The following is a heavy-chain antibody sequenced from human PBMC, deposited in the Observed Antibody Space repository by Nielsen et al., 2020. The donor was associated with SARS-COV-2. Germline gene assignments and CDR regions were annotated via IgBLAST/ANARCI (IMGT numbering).Heavy chain of an antibody. CDR3: TTDGFCGGDCYLDDAFDI. CDR2: IKSKTDGGTT. V-gene: IGHV3-15*01. Sequence: GESLKISCAASGFTFSNAWMSWVRQAPGKGLEWVGRIKSKTDGGTTDYAAPVKGRFTISRDDSKNTLYLQMNSLKTEDTAVYYCTTDGFCGGDCYLDDAFDIWGQGTMVTVSS. CDR1: GFTFSNAW. J-gene: IGHJ3*02. D-gene: IGHD2-21*02.